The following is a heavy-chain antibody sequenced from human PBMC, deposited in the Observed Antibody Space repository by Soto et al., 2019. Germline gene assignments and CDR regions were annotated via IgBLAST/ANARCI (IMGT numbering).Heavy chain of an antibody. V-gene: IGHV5-51*01. CDR3: TRQLYCSSSSCYRAIDY. J-gene: IGHJ4*02. D-gene: IGHD2-2*01. CDR2: IYPGDSDT. CDR1: GYSFTTYW. Sequence: GESLKISCKGYGYSFTTYWMGWVRQTPGKGLEWMGIIYPGDSDTRYSPSFQGQVTMSADKSINTAYLQWSSLKASDTAIYYCTRQLYCSSSSCYRAIDYWGQGTLVTVSS.